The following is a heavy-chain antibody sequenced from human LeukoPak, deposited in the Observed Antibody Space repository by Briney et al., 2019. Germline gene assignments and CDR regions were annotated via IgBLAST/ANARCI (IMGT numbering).Heavy chain of an antibody. J-gene: IGHJ4*02. D-gene: IGHD3-22*01. CDR2: ISGSSANT. V-gene: IGHV3-23*01. Sequence: ALPLSLPACLFTFTTYAISWVRRAPGKEVAWVSSISGSSANTYYADYVKGRFTISRDNSKNTLYLQMNSLRAEDTAVYYCATRRGSSANYPIDFWGQGTLVTVSS. CDR3: ATRRGSSANYPIDF. CDR1: LFTFTTYA.